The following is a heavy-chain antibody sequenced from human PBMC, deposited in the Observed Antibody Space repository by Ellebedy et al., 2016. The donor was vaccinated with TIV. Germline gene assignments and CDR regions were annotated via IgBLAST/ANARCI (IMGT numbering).Heavy chain of an antibody. J-gene: IGHJ4*02. CDR1: GFSISSHR. CDR3: ARSLAAAGDAVDY. CDR2: ISSDGSDT. Sequence: PGGSLRLSCAASGFSISSHRMHWVRQAAGKGLVWVSHISSDGSDTSYADSVKGRFIISRDNAENTLDLQMSSLRAEDTALYYCARSLAAAGDAVDYWGQGTQVTVSS. D-gene: IGHD6-13*01. V-gene: IGHV3-74*01.